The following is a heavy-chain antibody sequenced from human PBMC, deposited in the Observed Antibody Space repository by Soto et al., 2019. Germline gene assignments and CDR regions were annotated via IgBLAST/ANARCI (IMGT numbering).Heavy chain of an antibody. J-gene: IGHJ4*02. D-gene: IGHD7-27*01. CDR3: TRANWYSEY. CDR1: GFTFDDYA. V-gene: IGHV3-9*01. Sequence: GGSLRLSCAASGFTFDDYAMHWVRQAPGKGLEWVSGISWNSGSIGYADSVKGRFTISRDNAKNSLNLASLTAADTAIYYCTRANWYSEYWGQGTLVTVSS. CDR2: ISWNSGSI.